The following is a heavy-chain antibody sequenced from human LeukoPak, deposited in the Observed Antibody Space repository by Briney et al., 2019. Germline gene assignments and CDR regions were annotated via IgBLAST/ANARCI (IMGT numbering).Heavy chain of an antibody. D-gene: IGHD3-10*01. CDR1: GFTSSSYS. CDR2: ISSSSSTI. J-gene: IGHJ4*02. CDR3: AKDGGGFGELSGYYFDY. Sequence: GGSLRLSCAASGFTSSSYSMNWVRQAPGKGLEWVSYISSSSSTIYYADSVKGRFTISRDNSKITLYLQMNSLRAEDTAVYYCAKDGGGFGELSGYYFDYWGQGTLVTVSS. V-gene: IGHV3-48*01.